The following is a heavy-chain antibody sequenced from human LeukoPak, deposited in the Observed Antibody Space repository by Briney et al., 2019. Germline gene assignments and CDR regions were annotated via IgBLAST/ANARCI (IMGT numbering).Heavy chain of an antibody. CDR1: GFTFNNYA. CDR2: VSGSGGST. CDR3: AKGAYGSGSPAPYLDS. V-gene: IGHV3-23*01. Sequence: SGGSLRLSCAASGFTFNNYAMNWVRQAPGKGLEWVSAVSGSGGSTYYADSVKGRFTISRDNSKNTLYLQMNGLRGEDTAVYYCAKGAYGSGSPAPYLDSWGQGTLVTVSS. D-gene: IGHD3-10*01. J-gene: IGHJ4*02.